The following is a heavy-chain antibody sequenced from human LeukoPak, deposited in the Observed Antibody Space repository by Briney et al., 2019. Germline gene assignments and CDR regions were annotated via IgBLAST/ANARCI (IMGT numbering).Heavy chain of an antibody. CDR1: GFTFNNFA. J-gene: IGHJ4*02. CDR2: ISGSESNS. D-gene: IGHD4/OR15-4a*01. Sequence: PGGSLRLSCAASGFTFNNFAMSWVRQAPGKGLEWVSLISGSESNSYYADSVKGRFTISRDNSKNTLYPDMNTLSAEETAMYYCAKRQFNSGETVDPGSLDYWGQGTLVTVSS. V-gene: IGHV3-23*01. CDR3: AKRQFNSGETVDPGSLDY.